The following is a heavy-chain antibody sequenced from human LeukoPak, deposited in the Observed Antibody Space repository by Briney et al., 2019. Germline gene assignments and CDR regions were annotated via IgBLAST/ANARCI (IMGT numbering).Heavy chain of an antibody. D-gene: IGHD3-22*01. CDR1: GGSISSYY. J-gene: IGHJ5*02. V-gene: IGHV4-59*01. CDR3: AREHYYDSSGFRFDP. CDR2: IYYSGST. Sequence: PSETLSLTXTVSGGSISSYYWSWIRQAPGKGLEWIGYIYYSGSTNYNPSLKSRVTISVDTSKNQFSLKLSSVTAADTAVYYCAREHYYDSSGFRFDPWGQGTLVTVSS.